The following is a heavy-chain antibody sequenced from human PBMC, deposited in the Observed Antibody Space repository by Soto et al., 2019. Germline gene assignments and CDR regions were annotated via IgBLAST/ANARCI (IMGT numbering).Heavy chain of an antibody. Sequence: QVQLVESGGGVVQPGRSLRLSCAASGFTFSSYAMHWVRQAPGKGLEWVAVISYDGSNKYYADSVKGRFTISRDNYXNTLYLQMNSLRAEDTAVYYCARDLGDYGDYGFDYWGQGTLVTVSS. CDR3: ARDLGDYGDYGFDY. CDR1: GFTFSSYA. V-gene: IGHV3-30-3*01. J-gene: IGHJ4*02. D-gene: IGHD4-17*01. CDR2: ISYDGSNK.